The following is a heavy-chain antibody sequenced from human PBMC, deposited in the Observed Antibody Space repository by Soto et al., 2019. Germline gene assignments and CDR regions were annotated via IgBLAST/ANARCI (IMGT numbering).Heavy chain of an antibody. Sequence: XSVKVYCKASGYTFTYYYMHLVRQAPGQGLEWMGWINPNSGGTNYAQKFQGRVTMTRDTSISTAYMELSRLRSDDTAVYYCARDFSPGYGQICLDTWGQGALVTVSS. V-gene: IGHV1-2*02. CDR1: GYTFTYYY. CDR3: ARDFSPGYGQICLDT. D-gene: IGHD5-18*01. J-gene: IGHJ5*02. CDR2: INPNSGGT.